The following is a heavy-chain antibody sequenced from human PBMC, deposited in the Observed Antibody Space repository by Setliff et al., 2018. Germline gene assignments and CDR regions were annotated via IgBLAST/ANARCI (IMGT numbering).Heavy chain of an antibody. Sequence: GGSLRLSCAGSGFTFNTYWMTWVRQAPGKGLEWVASITHDGSKTYILDSVKGRFTISRDNTKNSLYLQMNSLRGEDTAVYYCARVHYETSTYSPTLFDHWGQGALVTVSS. J-gene: IGHJ4*02. CDR2: ITHDGSKT. CDR3: ARVHYETSTYSPTLFDH. V-gene: IGHV3-7*01. D-gene: IGHD3-22*01. CDR1: GFTFNTYW.